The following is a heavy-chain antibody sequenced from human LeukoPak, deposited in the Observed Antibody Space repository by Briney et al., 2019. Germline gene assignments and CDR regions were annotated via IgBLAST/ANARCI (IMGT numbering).Heavy chain of an antibody. Sequence: GASVKVSCKASGYTFTSYGISWVRQAPGQGLEWMGWISAKNGNTNYAQKVQGRVTMTTDTSTSTAYMELRSLRSDDTAAYYCARDTEWEKNPDYFDCWGQGTLVTVSS. CDR2: ISAKNGNT. V-gene: IGHV1-18*01. CDR1: GYTFTSYG. D-gene: IGHD1-26*01. CDR3: ARDTEWEKNPDYFDC. J-gene: IGHJ4*02.